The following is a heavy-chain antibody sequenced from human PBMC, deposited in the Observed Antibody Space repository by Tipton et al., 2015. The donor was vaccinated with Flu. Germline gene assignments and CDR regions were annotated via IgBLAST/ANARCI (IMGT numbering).Heavy chain of an antibody. CDR2: INHSGNI. V-gene: IGHV4-34*01. CDR3: ARVPRGPYYGMDV. Sequence: TLSLTCAVYGGSFSGYYWSWIRQPPGKGLEWIGEINHSGNINYNPSLKSRVTISVDTSKNQFSLKLSSVTAADTAVYYCARVPRGPYYGMDVWGQGTTVTVSS. J-gene: IGHJ6*02. CDR1: GGSFSGYY. D-gene: IGHD3-10*01.